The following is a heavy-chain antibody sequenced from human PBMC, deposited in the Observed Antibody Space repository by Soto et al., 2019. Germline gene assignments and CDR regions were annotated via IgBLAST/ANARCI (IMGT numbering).Heavy chain of an antibody. CDR2: IYHSGST. D-gene: IGHD2-2*01. CDR1: GGSISSGGYS. CDR3: ARVPDR. J-gene: IGHJ5*02. V-gene: IGHV4-30-2*01. Sequence: QLQLQESGSGLVKPSQTLSLTCAVSGGSISSGGYSWSWIRQPPGKGLEWIGYIYHSGSTYYNPCRKSRVSISVDRTKNQFSLKLSSVTASDTAVYCFARVPDRGGQGTLVTVSS.